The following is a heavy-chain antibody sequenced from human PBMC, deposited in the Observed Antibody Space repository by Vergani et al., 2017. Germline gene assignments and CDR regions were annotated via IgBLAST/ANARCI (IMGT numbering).Heavy chain of an antibody. CDR2: ISSSGNTM. J-gene: IGHJ4*02. D-gene: IGHD3-3*01. CDR1: GFTFSSYE. Sequence: EVQLVESGGGLVQPGGSLRLSCVVSGFTFSSYEMNWVRQAPGKGLEWVSYISSSGNTMYYGDSVKGRFTISRDNAKNSLYLQMNSLRAEDTAVYYCAGDPWSGLDYWGQGTLVTVSS. CDR3: AGDPWSGLDY. V-gene: IGHV3-48*03.